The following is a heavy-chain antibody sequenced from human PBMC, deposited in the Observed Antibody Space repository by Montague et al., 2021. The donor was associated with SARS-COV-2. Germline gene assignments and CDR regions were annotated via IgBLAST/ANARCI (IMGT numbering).Heavy chain of an antibody. CDR1: GFTFSNYA. CDR2: FSGSGGST. CDR3: AKDAYYYDNSCYYWFDY. Sequence: SLRLSCAASGFTFSNYAMSWVRQAPGKGLEWVSAFSGSGGSTYYADSVKGRFTISRDNSKNTLYLQMNSLRAADTAVYYCAKDAYYYDNSCYYWFDYWGQGTLVTVSS. D-gene: IGHD3-22*01. J-gene: IGHJ4*02. V-gene: IGHV3-23*01.